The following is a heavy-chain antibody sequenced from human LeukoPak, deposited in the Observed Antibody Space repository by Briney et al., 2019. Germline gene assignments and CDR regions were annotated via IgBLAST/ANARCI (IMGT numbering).Heavy chain of an antibody. CDR3: TKASLAFGTKYFDP. CDR2: VSPNSGDT. Sequence: ASVKVSCKASGYTFTDYYIHWVRQAPGQGLEWMGWVSPNSGDTNYAQKLQGRVTMTRDTSISTAYMELSSLRSDDTAVYYCTKASLAFGTKYFDPWGQGTLVTVSS. J-gene: IGHJ5*02. D-gene: IGHD3-10*01. CDR1: GYTFTDYY. V-gene: IGHV1-2*02.